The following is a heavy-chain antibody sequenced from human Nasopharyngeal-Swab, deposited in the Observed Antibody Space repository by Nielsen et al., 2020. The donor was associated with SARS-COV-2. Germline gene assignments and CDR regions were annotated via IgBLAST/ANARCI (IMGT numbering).Heavy chain of an antibody. CDR2: IVSSSSSI. Sequence: GESLKISCAASGFTFSRYDMNWVRQAPGKGLEWVASIVSSSSSIFYADSVKGRFTISRDNAKNSLYLQMNSLRAGETALYYCTRSYIFDIWGQGTVVTVSS. V-gene: IGHV3-21*03. J-gene: IGHJ3*02. CDR3: TRSYIFDI. CDR1: GFTFSRYD. D-gene: IGHD1-14*01.